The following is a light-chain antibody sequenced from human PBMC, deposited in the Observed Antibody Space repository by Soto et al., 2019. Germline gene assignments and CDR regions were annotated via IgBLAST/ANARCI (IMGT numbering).Light chain of an antibody. CDR1: QSVSSSF. CDR3: QQYGTSPWT. V-gene: IGKV3-20*01. CDR2: GAS. J-gene: IGKJ1*01. Sequence: EIVLTQSPGTLSLSPGERATLSCRASQSVSSSFLAWYQQKPGQAPRLLIYGASSRAPGIPDRFSGSGSGTDFSLTISRLSPEDFAVYYYQQYGTSPWTFGQGTKVEIK.